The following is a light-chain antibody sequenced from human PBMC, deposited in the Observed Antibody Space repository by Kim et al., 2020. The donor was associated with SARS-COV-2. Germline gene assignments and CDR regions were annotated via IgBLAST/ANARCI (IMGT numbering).Light chain of an antibody. CDR1: QSVSSN. Sequence: SPGENATLSCRASQSVSSNLAWYQQKPGQAPRLLIYGASTRATGIPARFSGSGSGTEFTLTISSLQSEDFAVYYCQQYNNWPQITFGPGTKVDIK. V-gene: IGKV3-15*01. J-gene: IGKJ3*01. CDR3: QQYNNWPQIT. CDR2: GAS.